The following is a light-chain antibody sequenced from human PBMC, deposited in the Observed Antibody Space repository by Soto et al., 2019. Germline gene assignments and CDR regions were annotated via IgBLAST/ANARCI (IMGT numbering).Light chain of an antibody. CDR2: NVN. CDR3: SSFTSSTTYV. CDR1: SSYVGNYNY. V-gene: IGLV2-14*01. J-gene: IGLJ1*01. Sequence: QSALTQSASVSGSPGQSITISCTGTSSYVGNYNYVSWYQQHPGEVPKLIIFNVNNRPSGVSNRFSGSKSGNTASLTISGLQAEYEADYYCSSFTSSTTYVFGTGTKVTVL.